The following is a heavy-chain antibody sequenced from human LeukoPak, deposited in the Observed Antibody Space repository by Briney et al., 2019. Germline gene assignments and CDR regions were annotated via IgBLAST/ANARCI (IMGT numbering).Heavy chain of an antibody. V-gene: IGHV2-70*11. J-gene: IGHJ6*02. D-gene: IGHD3-9*01. CDR2: IDWDDDK. Sequence: SGPTLVNPTQTLTLTCTFSGFSLSTRGMCVSWIRQPPGKALEWLARIDWDDDKYYSTSLKTRLTISKDTSKNQVVLTMTNMDPVDTATYYCARQLQYYDILTGYLPSGMDVWGQGTTVTVSS. CDR3: ARQLQYYDILTGYLPSGMDV. CDR1: GFSLSTRGMC.